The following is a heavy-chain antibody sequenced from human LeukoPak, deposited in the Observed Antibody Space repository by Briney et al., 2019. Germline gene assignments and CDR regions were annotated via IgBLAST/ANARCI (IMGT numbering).Heavy chain of an antibody. CDR1: GYTFTGYC. Sequence: GASVKVSCKASGYTFTGYCMHWVGQAPGQGLEWMGWINPNSGGTNYAQKFQGRVTMTRDTSISTAYMELSRLRSDDTAVYNCARVSISCSGGSCYSTGFDPWGQGTLVTVSS. J-gene: IGHJ5*02. V-gene: IGHV1-2*02. CDR2: INPNSGGT. D-gene: IGHD2-15*01. CDR3: ARVSISCSGGSCYSTGFDP.